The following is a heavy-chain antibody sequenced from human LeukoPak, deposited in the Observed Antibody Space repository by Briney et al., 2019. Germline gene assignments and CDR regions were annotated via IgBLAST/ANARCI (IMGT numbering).Heavy chain of an antibody. CDR2: INANSGGT. D-gene: IGHD1-26*01. Sequence: ASVKVSCKASGHTFTGYYMHWVRQAPGQGLEWMGWINANSGGTNYAQKFQGRVTMTRDTSISTAYMELSRLRSDDTAVYYCANGAPYSGSYGFDYWGQGTLVTVSS. CDR1: GHTFTGYY. V-gene: IGHV1-2*02. J-gene: IGHJ4*02. CDR3: ANGAPYSGSYGFDY.